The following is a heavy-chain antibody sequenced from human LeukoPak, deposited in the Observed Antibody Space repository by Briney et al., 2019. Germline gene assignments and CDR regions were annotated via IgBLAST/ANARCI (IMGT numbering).Heavy chain of an antibody. CDR2: IYYSGST. Sequence: PSETLSLTCTVSGGSISSYYWSWIRQPPGKGLEWIGYIYYSGSTNYNPSLKSRVTISVDTSKNQFSLKLSSVTAADTAVYYCARSYHDSSGYFSYWGQGTLVTVSS. CDR1: GGSISSYY. D-gene: IGHD3-22*01. CDR3: ARSYHDSSGYFSY. J-gene: IGHJ4*02. V-gene: IGHV4-59*01.